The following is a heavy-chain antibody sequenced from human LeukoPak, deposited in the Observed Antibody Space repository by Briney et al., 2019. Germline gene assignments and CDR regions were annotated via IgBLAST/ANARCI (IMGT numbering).Heavy chain of an antibody. CDR1: GFTFRNYG. D-gene: IGHD2-15*01. J-gene: IGHJ4*02. Sequence: SGGSLRLSCAASGFTFRNYGMHWVRQAPDKGLEWVAVISYDGSNKYYADSVKGRFTISRDNSKRTLFLQTDSLRYEDTAIYYCANGGYYSLDSWGQGTLVTVSS. V-gene: IGHV3-30*18. CDR3: ANGGYYSLDS. CDR2: ISYDGSNK.